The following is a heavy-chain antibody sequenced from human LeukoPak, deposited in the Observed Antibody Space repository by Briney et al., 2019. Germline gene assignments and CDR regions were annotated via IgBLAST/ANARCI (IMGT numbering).Heavy chain of an antibody. J-gene: IGHJ3*02. D-gene: IGHD3-22*01. CDR2: MNPNSGNT. V-gene: IGHV1-8*02. CDR1: GYTFTGYY. Sequence: ASVKVSCKASGYTFTGYYMHWVRQAPGQGLEWMGWMNPNSGNTGYAQKFQGRVTMTRNTSISTAYMELSSLRSEDTAVYYCARGRYYYDSSGYPDAFDIWGQGTMVTVSS. CDR3: ARGRYYYDSSGYPDAFDI.